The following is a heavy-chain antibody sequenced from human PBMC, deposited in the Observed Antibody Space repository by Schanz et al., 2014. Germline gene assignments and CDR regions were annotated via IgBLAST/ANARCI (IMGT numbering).Heavy chain of an antibody. CDR2: INPSGGST. CDR3: ARDGVDAAAGGNY. Sequence: QVQLVQSGDEVKKPGASVKVSCKASGYIFTSYSMHWVRQAPGQGLEWLGIINPSGGSTTYAQKFQGRVTMTRDTSTSTVYMELSSLRSEDTAVYYCARDGVDAAAGGNYWGQGTLXTVSS. CDR1: GYIFTSYS. D-gene: IGHD6-13*01. V-gene: IGHV1-46*03. J-gene: IGHJ4*02.